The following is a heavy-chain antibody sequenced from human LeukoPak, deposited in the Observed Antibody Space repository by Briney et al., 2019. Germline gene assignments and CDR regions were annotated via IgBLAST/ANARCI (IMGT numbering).Heavy chain of an antibody. CDR1: RFTFSSYS. CDR3: AVDYYDSSGYYYFDY. Sequence: GGSLRLSCAASRFTFSSYSMNWVRQAPGKGLEWVSSISSSGSYIYYADSVKGRFTISRDNAKNSLYLQMNSLRAEDTAVYYCAVDYYDSSGYYYFDYWGQGTLVTVSS. D-gene: IGHD3-22*01. J-gene: IGHJ4*02. CDR2: ISSSGSYI. V-gene: IGHV3-21*01.